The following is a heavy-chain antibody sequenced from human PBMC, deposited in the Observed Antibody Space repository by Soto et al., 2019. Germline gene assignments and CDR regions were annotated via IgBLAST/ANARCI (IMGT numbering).Heavy chain of an antibody. D-gene: IGHD6-19*01. CDR3: ARYFRGSGRYFFDY. J-gene: IGHJ4*02. CDR2: INQDGDKT. CDR1: GFNFISSF. V-gene: IGHV3-7*03. Sequence: GGSLRLSCVAFGFNFISSFMGWLRQAPGKGLEWVANINQDGDKTYYVDSVKGRFTISRDNAHNSLYLQMSSLRVEDTAVYYCARYFRGSGRYFFDYWGQGTLVTVSS.